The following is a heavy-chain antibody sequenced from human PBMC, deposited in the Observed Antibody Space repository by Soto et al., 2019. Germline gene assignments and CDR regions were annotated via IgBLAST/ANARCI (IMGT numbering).Heavy chain of an antibody. V-gene: IGHV4-31*03. Sequence: SETLSLTCTVSGGSISSGGYYWSWIRQHPGKGLEWIGYIYYSGSTYYNPSLKSRVTISVDTSKNQFSLKLSSVTAADTAGDYCVRDGRIVVDWGKGTLVTVAS. D-gene: IGHD3-22*01. CDR2: IYYSGST. J-gene: IGHJ4*02. CDR3: VRDGRIVVD. CDR1: GGSISSGGYY.